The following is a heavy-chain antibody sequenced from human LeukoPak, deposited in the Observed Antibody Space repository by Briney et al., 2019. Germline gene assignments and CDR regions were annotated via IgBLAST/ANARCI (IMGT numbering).Heavy chain of an antibody. CDR3: ATDSSGYPIDY. CDR2: ISSSSSFI. CDR1: GFTFSNYS. J-gene: IGHJ4*02. Sequence: GGSLRLSCAASGFTFSNYSMNWVRQAPGKGLEWVSSISSSSSFIYYADSLKGRFTISRDNAKNSLYLQMNSLRAEDTAVYYCATDSSGYPIDYWGQGTLVTVSS. V-gene: IGHV3-21*01. D-gene: IGHD3-22*01.